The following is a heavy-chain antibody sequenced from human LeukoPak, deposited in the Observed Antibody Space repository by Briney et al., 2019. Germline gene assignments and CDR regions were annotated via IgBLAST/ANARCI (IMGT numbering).Heavy chain of an antibody. J-gene: IGHJ4*02. CDR3: ARRRLRYFDWLSDHFDY. Sequence: SQTLSLTCTVSGGSISSGSYYWSWIRQPAGKGLEWIGRIYTSGSTNYNPSLKSRVTISVDTSKNQFSLKLSSVTAADTAVYYCARRRLRYFDWLSDHFDYWGQGTLVTVSS. CDR2: IYTSGST. D-gene: IGHD3-9*01. CDR1: GGSISSGSYY. V-gene: IGHV4-61*02.